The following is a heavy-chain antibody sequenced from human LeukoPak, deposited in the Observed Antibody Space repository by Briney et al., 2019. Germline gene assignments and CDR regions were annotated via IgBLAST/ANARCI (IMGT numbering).Heavy chain of an antibody. D-gene: IGHD5-18*01. V-gene: IGHV4-4*07. CDR2: IYTTGRA. J-gene: IGHJ4*02. Sequence: SETLSLTPIVSRGSINSYYWGCVRQPAWRGLEWIGRIYTTGRADYDPSLQSRVAMSLYTCQKQFSPNFKSVTPAHTPTYFFARNGYTASRFFLDYWSQGAPVTVSS. CDR3: ARNGYTASRFFLDY. CDR1: RGSINSYY.